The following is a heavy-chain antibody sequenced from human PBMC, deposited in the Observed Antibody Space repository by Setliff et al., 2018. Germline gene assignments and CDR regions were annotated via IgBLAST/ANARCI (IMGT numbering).Heavy chain of an antibody. V-gene: IGHV1-69*10. CDR2: IIPVLGMT. CDR1: GDPFNAYG. D-gene: IGHD4-17*01. Sequence: SCKASGDPFNAYGVSWVRQAPGQGLEWMGAIIPVLGMTDYAQKFQGRLTITADQSTTTVYMELSSLRFDDTALYYCARGPSPTVTPSRLIYFYHMDVWGTGTTVTVSS. J-gene: IGHJ6*03. CDR3: ARGPSPTVTPSRLIYFYHMDV.